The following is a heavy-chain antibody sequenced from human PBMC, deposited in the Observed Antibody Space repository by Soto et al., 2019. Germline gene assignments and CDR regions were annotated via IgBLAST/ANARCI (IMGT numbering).Heavy chain of an antibody. Sequence: EVQLLESGGGLVQPGGSLRLSCAASGFTFSSYAMSWVRQAPGKGLEWVSAISGSGVSTYYADSVKGRFTISRDNSKNTLYLQMNSLRAEDTAVYYCVKDRYGGNWGSYYYGMDVWGQGTTVTVSS. CDR1: GFTFSSYA. CDR3: VKDRYGGNWGSYYYGMDV. V-gene: IGHV3-23*01. CDR2: ISGSGVST. D-gene: IGHD7-27*01. J-gene: IGHJ6*02.